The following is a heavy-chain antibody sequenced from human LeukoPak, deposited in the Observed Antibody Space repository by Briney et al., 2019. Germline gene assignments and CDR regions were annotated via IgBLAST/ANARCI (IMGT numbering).Heavy chain of an antibody. CDR3: ARAIRARDWFDP. CDR2: IYYSGST. D-gene: IGHD5-24*01. V-gene: IGHV4-39*07. J-gene: IGHJ5*02. Sequence: KSSETLSLTCTVSGGSISSSSYYWGWIRQPPGKGLEWIGSIYYSGSTYYNPSLKSRVTISVDTSKNQFSLKLSSVTAADTAVYYCARAIRARDWFDPWGQGTLVTVSS. CDR1: GGSISSSSYY.